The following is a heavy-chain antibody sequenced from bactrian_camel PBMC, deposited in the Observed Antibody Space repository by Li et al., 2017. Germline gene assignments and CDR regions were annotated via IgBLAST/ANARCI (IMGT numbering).Heavy chain of an antibody. D-gene: IGHD5*01. V-gene: IGHV3S40*01. J-gene: IGHJ4*01. CDR3: AADHGQWRNYGGENHY. CDR1: GFIVSRHN. CDR2: INNNGGTT. Sequence: VQLVESGGGLVQPGESLRLSCVASGFIVSRHNVAWVRQAPGKGLEWVSAINNNGGTTYYADSVKGRFTISRDNAKNTLYLQMNSLKTEDTAVYYCAADHGQWRNYGGENHYWGQGTQVTVSS.